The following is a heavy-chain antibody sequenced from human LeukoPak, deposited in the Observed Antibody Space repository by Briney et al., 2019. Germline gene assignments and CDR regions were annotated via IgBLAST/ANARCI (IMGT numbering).Heavy chain of an antibody. Sequence: GGSLRLSCVASGFTFSSYAMSWVRQAPGKGLEWVSTISGNTVSTYYADSVKGRFTISRDNSRDTLYLQMNSLRAEDMAVYYCAKDSSSAWFDPWGQGTLVTVSS. CDR1: GFTFSSYA. J-gene: IGHJ5*02. CDR3: AKDSSSAWFDP. V-gene: IGHV3-23*01. CDR2: ISGNTVST.